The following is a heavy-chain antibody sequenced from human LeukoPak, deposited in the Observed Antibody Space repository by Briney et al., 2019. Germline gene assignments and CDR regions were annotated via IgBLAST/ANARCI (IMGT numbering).Heavy chain of an antibody. D-gene: IGHD6-6*01. V-gene: IGHV1-18*04. Sequence: ASVKVSFKASGYTFSGYYLHWVRQAPGQGLEWMGWISAYNGNTNYAQKLQGRVSMTTDTSTSTAYMELRSLRSDDTAVYYCARSIVVRSKFDYWGQGTLVTVSS. CDR2: ISAYNGNT. CDR1: GYTFSGYY. J-gene: IGHJ4*02. CDR3: ARSIVVRSKFDY.